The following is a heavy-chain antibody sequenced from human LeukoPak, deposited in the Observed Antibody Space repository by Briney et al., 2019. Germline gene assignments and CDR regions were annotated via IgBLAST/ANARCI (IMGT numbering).Heavy chain of an antibody. Sequence: ASVEVSCKASDYTFTSYGISWVRQAPGQGLEWMGWISAYNGNTNYAQKLQGRVTMTTDTSTSTAYMELRSLRSDDTAVYYCAREKSRGYSYGRTNWFDPWGQGTLVTVSS. CDR3: AREKSRGYSYGRTNWFDP. D-gene: IGHD5-18*01. V-gene: IGHV1-18*04. J-gene: IGHJ5*02. CDR2: ISAYNGNT. CDR1: DYTFTSYG.